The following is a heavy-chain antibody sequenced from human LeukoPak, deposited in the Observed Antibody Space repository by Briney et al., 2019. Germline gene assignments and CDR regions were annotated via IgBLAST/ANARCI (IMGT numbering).Heavy chain of an antibody. D-gene: IGHD2-2*01. J-gene: IGHJ6*03. CDR1: GFTFSSSG. CDR2: IRYEGSNK. V-gene: IGHV3-30*02. CDR3: AKDLIVVVPAAIRIFEEYYYYYMDV. Sequence: GRSLRLSCAASGFTFSSSGMHWVRQDPGKGLEWVAFIRYEGSNKYYADSVKSRFTISRDNSKNTLYLQMNSLRAEDTAVYYCAKDLIVVVPAAIRIFEEYYYYYMDVWGKGTTVTVSS.